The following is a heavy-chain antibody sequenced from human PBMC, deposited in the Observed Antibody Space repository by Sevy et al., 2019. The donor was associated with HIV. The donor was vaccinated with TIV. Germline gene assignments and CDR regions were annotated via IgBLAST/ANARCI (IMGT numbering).Heavy chain of an antibody. CDR3: ARDRGEILHSAFDY. CDR2: ISYDGRNYK. J-gene: IGHJ4*02. V-gene: IGHV3-30*14. Sequence: GGSLRLSCAASGFTFSDYSMHWVRQAPGKGLEWVAVISYDGRNYKYNVDSVKGRFTISSDNSKKPLFLQMNSLRAEDSAIYYCARDRGEILHSAFDYWGQGTLVTVSS. D-gene: IGHD3-16*01. CDR1: GFTFSDYS.